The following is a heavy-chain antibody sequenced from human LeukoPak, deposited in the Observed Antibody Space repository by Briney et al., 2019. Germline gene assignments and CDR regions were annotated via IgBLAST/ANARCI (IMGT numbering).Heavy chain of an antibody. CDR1: GGTFSSYA. CDR2: IIPIFGTA. CDR3: ARGRNIVVVVAATMTADYYYYYSMDV. Sequence: SVKVSCKASGGTFSSYAISWVRQAPGQGLEWMGGIIPIFGTANYAQKFQGRVTITADESTSTAYMELSSLRSEDTAVYYCARGRNIVVVVAATMTADYYYYYSMDVWGQGTTVTVSS. V-gene: IGHV1-69*13. D-gene: IGHD2-15*01. J-gene: IGHJ6*02.